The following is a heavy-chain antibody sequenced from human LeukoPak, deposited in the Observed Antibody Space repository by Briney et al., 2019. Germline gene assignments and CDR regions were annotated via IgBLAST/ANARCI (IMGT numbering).Heavy chain of an antibody. CDR2: ISGRGSST. J-gene: IGHJ4*02. CDR1: GFIFSSYG. D-gene: IGHD6-13*01. Sequence: GVSLRLSCAASGFIFSSYGTSWVRQAPGKGLEWVSAISGRGSSTYYADSVKGRFTISRDNSKSTLFLQMNSLRAEDTAVYYCASDRKVIAPAGSNFGRIDYWGQGTLVTVSS. CDR3: ASDRKVIAPAGSNFGRIDY. V-gene: IGHV3-23*01.